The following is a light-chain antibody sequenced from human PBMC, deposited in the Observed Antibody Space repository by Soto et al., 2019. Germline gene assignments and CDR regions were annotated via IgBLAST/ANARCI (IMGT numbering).Light chain of an antibody. Sequence: QSALTQPPSVSGSPGQSVTISCSGTSSDVGSYNRVSWYQQPPGTAPKLMIYDVINPPSGVPDRFSTSQSGNTASLTISGLQAEDEADYYCSSFTTSSTYVFGTGTKLTVL. CDR2: DVI. J-gene: IGLJ1*01. V-gene: IGLV2-18*02. CDR1: SSDVGSYNR. CDR3: SSFTTSSTYV.